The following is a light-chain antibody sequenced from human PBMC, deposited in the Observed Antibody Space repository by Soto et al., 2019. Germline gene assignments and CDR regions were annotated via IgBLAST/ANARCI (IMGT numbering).Light chain of an antibody. V-gene: IGKV3-11*01. J-gene: IGKJ4*01. CDR3: QQRSNWPLT. CDR2: DAS. CDR1: QSVSSY. Sequence: EIVVRQSPATLSLSPGERATLSCRASQSVSSYLAWYQQKPGQAPRLLIYDASNRATGIPARFSGSGSGTDFTLTISSLEPEDFAVYYCQQRSNWPLTFGGGTKVDI.